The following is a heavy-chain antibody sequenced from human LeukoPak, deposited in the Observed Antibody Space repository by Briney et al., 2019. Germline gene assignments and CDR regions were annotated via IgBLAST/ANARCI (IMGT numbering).Heavy chain of an antibody. CDR3: AKEYYDFWSGYPHDY. D-gene: IGHD3-3*01. Sequence: GGSLRLSCAASGFTFSNYGMHWVRQAPGKGLEWVAYTRNDGGNKYYADSVKGRFTLSRDNSKNTVDLQMNSLRAEDTAVYYCAKEYYDFWSGYPHDYWGQGTLVTVSS. CDR2: TRNDGGNK. CDR1: GFTFSNYG. V-gene: IGHV3-30*02. J-gene: IGHJ4*02.